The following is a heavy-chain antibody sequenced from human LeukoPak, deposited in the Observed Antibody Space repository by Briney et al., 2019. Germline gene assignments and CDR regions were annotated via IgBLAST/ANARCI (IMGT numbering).Heavy chain of an antibody. Sequence: GASVKVSCKASGYTFTSYDINWVRQATGQGLEWMGWMNPNSGNTGYAQKFQGRVTMTRNTSISTAYMELSSLRSEDTAVYYCARVEPPAMALWLNAFDIWGQGTMVTVSS. CDR3: ARVEPPAMALWLNAFDI. V-gene: IGHV1-8*01. D-gene: IGHD5-18*01. CDR1: GYTFTSYD. J-gene: IGHJ3*02. CDR2: MNPNSGNT.